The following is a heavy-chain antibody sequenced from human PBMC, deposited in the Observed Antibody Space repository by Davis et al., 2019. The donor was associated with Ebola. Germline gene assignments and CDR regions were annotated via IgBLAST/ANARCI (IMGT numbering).Heavy chain of an antibody. CDR2: FDPEDGET. J-gene: IGHJ4*02. V-gene: IGHV1-24*01. CDR1: GYTLTELS. CDR3: ATVRAHSRHDN. Sequence: AASVKVSCKVSGYTLTELSMHWVRQAPGKGLEWMGGFDPEDGETIYAQKFQGRVTMTEDTSTDTAYMELSSLRSGDTAIYYCATVRAHSRHDNWGQGTLVTVAS. D-gene: IGHD3-22*01.